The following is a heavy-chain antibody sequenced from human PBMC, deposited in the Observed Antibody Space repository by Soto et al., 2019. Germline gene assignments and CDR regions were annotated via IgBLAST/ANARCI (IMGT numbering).Heavy chain of an antibody. Sequence: SETLSLTCTVSGCSISSSSYYWGWIRQPPGKGLEWIGSIYYSGSTYYNPSLKSRVTISVDTSKNQFSLKLSSVTAADTAVYYCARLDTGLLFDYWGQGTLVTVSS. J-gene: IGHJ4*02. CDR1: GCSISSSSYY. CDR2: IYYSGST. V-gene: IGHV4-39*01. D-gene: IGHD5-18*01. CDR3: ARLDTGLLFDY.